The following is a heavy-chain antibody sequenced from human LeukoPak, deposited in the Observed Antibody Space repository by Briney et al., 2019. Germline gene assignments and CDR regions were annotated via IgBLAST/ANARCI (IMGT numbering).Heavy chain of an antibody. J-gene: IGHJ3*02. D-gene: IGHD6-13*01. Sequence: GGSLRLSCAASGFTFSNAWMSWVRQAPGKGLEWVSSISSSSSYIYYADSVKGRFTISRDNAKNSLYLQMNSLRAEDTAVYYCARVRIAAAGDAFDIWGQGTMVTVSS. V-gene: IGHV3-21*01. CDR1: GFTFSNAW. CDR2: ISSSSSYI. CDR3: ARVRIAAAGDAFDI.